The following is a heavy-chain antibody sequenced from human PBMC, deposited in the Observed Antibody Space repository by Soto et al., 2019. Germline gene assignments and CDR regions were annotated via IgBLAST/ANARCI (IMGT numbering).Heavy chain of an antibody. CDR3: ARDSWDLMGYFQH. CDR2: IWHDGNNK. J-gene: IGHJ1*01. D-gene: IGHD1-26*01. V-gene: IGHV3-33*01. Sequence: GGSLRLSCAASGFTFSNSGMHWVRQAPGKGLEWVALIWHDGNNKKYADSVKGRFTISRDNSKNILYLQMNSLRAEDTALYYCARDSWDLMGYFQHWGQGTPVTVSS. CDR1: GFTFSNSG.